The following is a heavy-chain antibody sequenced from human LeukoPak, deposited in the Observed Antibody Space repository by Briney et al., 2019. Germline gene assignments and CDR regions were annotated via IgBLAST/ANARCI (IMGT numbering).Heavy chain of an antibody. D-gene: IGHD4/OR15-4a*01. CDR2: INLEGSQK. CDR1: GFTFFNYW. CDR3: ARDVDYANPRHDY. V-gene: IGHV3-7*01. J-gene: IGHJ4*02. Sequence: RPGGSLRLSCAASGFTFFNYWMSWVRQAPGKGLEWVANINLEGSQKYYVDSLKGRFTISRDNANNLLYLQMNSLRAEDTAAYYCARDVDYANPRHDYWGQGTLVTVSS.